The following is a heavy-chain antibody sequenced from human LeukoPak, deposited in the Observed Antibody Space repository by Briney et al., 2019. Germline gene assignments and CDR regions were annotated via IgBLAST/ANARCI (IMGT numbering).Heavy chain of an antibody. J-gene: IGHJ3*02. D-gene: IGHD1-1*01. V-gene: IGHV1-69*02. CDR3: ARGVALERGAFDI. CDR2: IIPILGIA. Sequence: ASVKVSCKASGGTFSSYTISWVRQAPGQGLEWMGRIIPILGIANYAQKFQGRVTITADKSTSTAYMELSSLRSEETAVYYCARGVALERGAFDIWGQGTMVTVSS. CDR1: GGTFSSYT.